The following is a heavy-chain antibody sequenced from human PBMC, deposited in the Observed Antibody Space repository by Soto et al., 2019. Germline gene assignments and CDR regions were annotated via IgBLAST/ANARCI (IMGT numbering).Heavy chain of an antibody. CDR1: VFTVNNNY. D-gene: IGHD2-21*01. CDR2: IYSCCST. Sequence: VGSLRRSCSSSVFTVNNNYFSWFLQAPGKGLEWVSVIYSCCSTYYADSVNGLFTISRDNSKNTLYLQMNSLRAEDTAVYYCESGTGGGDFDYCGKRHMVTVS. V-gene: IGHV3-53*01. J-gene: IGHJ4*02. CDR3: ESGTGGGDFDY.